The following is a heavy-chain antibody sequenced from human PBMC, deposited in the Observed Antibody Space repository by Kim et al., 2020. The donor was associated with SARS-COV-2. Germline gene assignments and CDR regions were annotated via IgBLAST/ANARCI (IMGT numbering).Heavy chain of an antibody. Sequence: SETLSLTCAVYGGSFSGYYWSWIRQPPGKGLEWIGEINHSGSTNYNPSLKSRVTISVDTSKNQFSLKLSSVTAADTAVYYCARVTTVRGVYYYGMDVWGQGTTVTVSS. CDR3: ARVTTVRGVYYYGMDV. CDR1: GGSFSGYY. D-gene: IGHD4-17*01. J-gene: IGHJ6*02. V-gene: IGHV4-34*01. CDR2: INHSGST.